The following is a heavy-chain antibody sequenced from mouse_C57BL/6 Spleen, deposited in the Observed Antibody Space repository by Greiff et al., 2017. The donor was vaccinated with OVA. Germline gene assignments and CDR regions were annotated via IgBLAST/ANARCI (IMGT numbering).Heavy chain of an antibody. J-gene: IGHJ2*01. D-gene: IGHD1-1*01. CDR3: ARDGSRRDYFDY. V-gene: IGHV1-66*01. Sequence: QVQLKESGPELVKPGASVKISCKASGYSFTSYYIHWVKQRPGQGLEWIGWIYPGSGNTKYNEKFKGKATLTADTSSSTAYMQLSSLTSEDSAVYYCARDGSRRDYFDYWGQGTTLTVSS. CDR2: IYPGSGNT. CDR1: GYSFTSYY.